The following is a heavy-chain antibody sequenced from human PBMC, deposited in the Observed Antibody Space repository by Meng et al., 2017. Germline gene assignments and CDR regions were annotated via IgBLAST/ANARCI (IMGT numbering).Heavy chain of an antibody. CDR1: GYSISSGYY. CDR3: ARIIAAAGPLFDY. D-gene: IGHD6-13*01. J-gene: IGHJ4*02. V-gene: IGHV4-38-2*02. Sequence: SETLSLTCTVSGYSISSGYYWGWIRQPPGKGLEWIGSIYHSGSTYYNPSLKSRVTISVDTSKNQFSLKLSSVTAADTAVYYCARIIAAAGPLFDYWGQGTLVTVSS. CDR2: IYHSGST.